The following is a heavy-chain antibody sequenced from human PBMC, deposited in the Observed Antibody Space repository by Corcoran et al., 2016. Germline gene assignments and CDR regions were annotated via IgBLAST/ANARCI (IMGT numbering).Heavy chain of an antibody. CDR2: IVVGSGNT. D-gene: IGHD2-2*02. CDR1: GFTFTSSA. J-gene: IGHJ6*02. Sequence: PLVQSGPEEKKPGTSLKVSCKASGFTFTSSAVQWVRQARGQRLEWIGWIVVGSGNTNYAQRFQERVTIPRDMSTSTAYMELSSLRSEDTAVYYCAAETLLLHHYSGMYVWGQGTTDTVSS. CDR3: AAETLLLHHYSGMYV. V-gene: IGHV1-58*01.